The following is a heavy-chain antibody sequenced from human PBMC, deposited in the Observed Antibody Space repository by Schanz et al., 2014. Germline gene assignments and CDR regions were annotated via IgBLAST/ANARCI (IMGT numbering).Heavy chain of an antibody. D-gene: IGHD3-10*01. CDR3: ARADSYYGSGSYFQRRAEAFDI. J-gene: IGHJ3*02. CDR1: GGSIKSYY. V-gene: IGHV4-59*01. CDR2: IHHSGDS. Sequence: QVQLQQSGPGLVRPSETLSLTCTVSGGSIKSYYWNWIRQPPGKGLEWIGYIHHSGDSYNNPSLKSRVTISVETSKHQFSLRLSSVTAADTAVYYCARADSYYGSGSYFQRRAEAFDIWGRGTMVTVSS.